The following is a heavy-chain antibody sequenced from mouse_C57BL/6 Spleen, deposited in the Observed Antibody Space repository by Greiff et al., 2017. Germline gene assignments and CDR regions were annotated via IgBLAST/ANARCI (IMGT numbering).Heavy chain of an antibody. D-gene: IGHD3-3*01. Sequence: QVQLQQSGAELVKPGASVKLSCKASGYTFTSYWMPWVKQRPGQGLEWIGMIHPNSGSTNYNEKFKSPATLTVDKSSSTAYMQLSSLTSEDSAVYYCARERRAHYFDYWGQGTTLTVSS. V-gene: IGHV1-64*01. CDR2: IHPNSGST. CDR3: ARERRAHYFDY. J-gene: IGHJ2*01. CDR1: GYTFTSYW.